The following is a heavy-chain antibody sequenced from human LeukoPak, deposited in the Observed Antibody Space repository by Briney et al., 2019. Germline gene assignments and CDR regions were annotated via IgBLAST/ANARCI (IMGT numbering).Heavy chain of an antibody. J-gene: IGHJ6*04. CDR1: GFSLRTSGMC. V-gene: IGHV2-70*01. D-gene: IGHD3-10*01. Sequence: SGPTLVKPTQTLTLTCTFSGFSLRTSGMCVSWIRQPPGKALEWLALIDWDDDKYYSTSLKTRLTISKDTSKNQLVLTMTNMDPVDTATYYCARHLTYYYGSGSYAERGYYYYGMDVWGKGTTVTVSS. CDR2: IDWDDDK. CDR3: ARHLTYYYGSGSYAERGYYYYGMDV.